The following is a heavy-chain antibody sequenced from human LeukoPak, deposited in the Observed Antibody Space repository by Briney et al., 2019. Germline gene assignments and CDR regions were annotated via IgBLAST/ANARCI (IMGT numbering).Heavy chain of an antibody. CDR1: GFTFSSFW. V-gene: IGHV3-7*01. CDR3: ATAPAAADSF. D-gene: IGHD6-13*01. J-gene: IGHJ4*02. Sequence: PGGSLRLSCAASGFTFSSFWMTWVRQAPGKGLEWVANIERDGSKKTYVDSVKGRFTISRDSAKNSLYLQMSSLRAEDTAVYYCATAPAAADSFWGQGTLVTVSS. CDR2: IERDGSKK.